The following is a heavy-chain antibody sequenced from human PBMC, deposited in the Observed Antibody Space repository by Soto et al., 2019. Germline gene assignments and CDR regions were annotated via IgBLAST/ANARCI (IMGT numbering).Heavy chain of an antibody. CDR1: GGSFSGYY. J-gene: IGHJ6*02. V-gene: IGHV4-34*01. CDR3: ARGGGIASSGWYGVYYYYGMDA. Sequence: KPSETLSLTCAVYGGSFSGYYWSWIRQPPGKGLEWIGEINHSGSTNYNPTLKSRVTISVDTSKNQFSLKLSSVTAADTAVYYCARGGGIASSGWYGVYYYYGMDAWGQGTTVTVSS. CDR2: INHSGST. D-gene: IGHD6-19*01.